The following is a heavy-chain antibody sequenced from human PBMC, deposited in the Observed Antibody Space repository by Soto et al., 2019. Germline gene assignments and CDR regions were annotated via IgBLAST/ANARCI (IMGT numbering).Heavy chain of an antibody. CDR2: ISGSGGTI. D-gene: IGHD6-19*01. J-gene: IGHJ4*02. CDR3: GRETGLRSSGWSYYFDF. Sequence: EVQLVESGGGLVQPGGSLRLSCAASGFTLSSYSMHWVRQAPGKGLEWVSYISGSGGTIYYADSVKGRFTISRDNAKNSLSVQMNSPRDEHTAVYFCGRETGLRSSGWSYYFDFWGQGTRVTLSS. CDR1: GFTLSSYS. V-gene: IGHV3-48*02.